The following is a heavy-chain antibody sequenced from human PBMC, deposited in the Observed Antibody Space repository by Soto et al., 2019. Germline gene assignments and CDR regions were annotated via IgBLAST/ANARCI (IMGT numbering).Heavy chain of an antibody. D-gene: IGHD3-10*01. CDR2: IIPMLAMS. CDR3: ATNYGSGSTHFDY. Sequence: QVQLVQSGAEVKKPGSPVRVSCTASGDTFNFYTISWVRQVPGQGPEWMGRIIPMLAMSNYAQKFQGRVTIMADNSTSTVYMNLSGLTSEDTAVYYCATNYGSGSTHFDYWGQGTLVTVSS. V-gene: IGHV1-69*02. J-gene: IGHJ4*02. CDR1: GDTFNFYT.